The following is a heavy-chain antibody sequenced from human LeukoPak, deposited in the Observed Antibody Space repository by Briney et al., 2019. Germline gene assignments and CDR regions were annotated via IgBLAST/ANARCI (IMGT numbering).Heavy chain of an antibody. V-gene: IGHV4-59*08. Sequence: SETLSLTCTVSGGSISSYYWSWIRQPPGKGLEWIGYIYYSGSTNYNPSLKSRVTISVDTSKNQFSLKLTSVTATDTAMYYCARQTGSGLFTLPGGQGTLVTVSS. CDR1: GGSISSYY. D-gene: IGHD3/OR15-3a*01. CDR2: IYYSGST. J-gene: IGHJ4*02. CDR3: ARQTGSGLFTLP.